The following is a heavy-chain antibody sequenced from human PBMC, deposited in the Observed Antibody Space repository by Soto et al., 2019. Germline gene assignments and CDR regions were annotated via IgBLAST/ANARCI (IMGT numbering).Heavy chain of an antibody. V-gene: IGHV4-4*02. Sequence: QVQLQESSPGLVKPSGTLSLTCAVSGASISSSNWWSWVRQPPGKGLERIGEIFHSGSTNANPSLKSRVTISLDTSKNQFSLKLSSVTAADMAVYYCARRIYGDWYFDLWGRGPLVTVSS. D-gene: IGHD3-16*01. CDR2: IFHSGST. CDR1: GASISSSNW. J-gene: IGHJ2*01. CDR3: ARRIYGDWYFDL.